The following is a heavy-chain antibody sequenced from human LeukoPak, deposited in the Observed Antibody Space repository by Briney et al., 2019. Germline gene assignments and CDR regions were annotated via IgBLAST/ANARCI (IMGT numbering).Heavy chain of an antibody. CDR2: IYYSGST. J-gene: IGHJ4*02. CDR3: AITVLRYFDWLRY. Sequence: SETLSLTCTVSGGSISSYYWSWIRQPPGKGLEWIGYIYYSGSTNYNPSLKSRVTISVDTSKNQFSLKLSSVTAADTAVYYCAITVLRYFDWLRYWGQGTLVTVSS. CDR1: GGSISSYY. D-gene: IGHD3-9*01. V-gene: IGHV4-59*01.